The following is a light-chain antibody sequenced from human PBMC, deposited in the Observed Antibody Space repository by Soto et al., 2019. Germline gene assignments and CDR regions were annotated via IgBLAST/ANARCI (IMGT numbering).Light chain of an antibody. Sequence: QSALTQPASVSGSPGQSITISCTGTSSDVGGYNYVSWYQQHPGKAPKFMIYEVTNRPSGVSNRFSGSKSGNTASLIISGLQAEDEADYYCTSYTSSNTLVIGGGTKLTVL. CDR1: SSDVGGYNY. J-gene: IGLJ2*01. V-gene: IGLV2-14*01. CDR3: TSYTSSNTLV. CDR2: EVT.